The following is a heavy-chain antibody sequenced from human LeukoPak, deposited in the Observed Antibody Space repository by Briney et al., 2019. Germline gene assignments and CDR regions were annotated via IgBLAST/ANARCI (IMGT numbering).Heavy chain of an antibody. CDR3: ARSCGGDCYVAFDY. V-gene: IGHV4-4*07. Sequence: PPQTLSLTFTAPVSSITTYYWSYIRPPPAQSPHSTSRIYTSGSTNYNPSLKSRVTMSVDTSKNQFSLKLSSVTAADTAVYYCARSCGGDCYVAFDYWGQGTLVTVSS. CDR1: VSSITTYY. J-gene: IGHJ4*02. D-gene: IGHD2-21*02. CDR2: IYTSGST.